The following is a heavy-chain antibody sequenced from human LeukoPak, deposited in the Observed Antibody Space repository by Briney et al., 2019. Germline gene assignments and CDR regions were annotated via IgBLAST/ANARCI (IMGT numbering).Heavy chain of an antibody. J-gene: IGHJ6*03. CDR1: GGTFSSYA. CDR2: IIPIFGTA. D-gene: IGHD1-1*01. Sequence: SVKVSCKASGGTFSSYAISWVRQAPGQGLEWMGGIIPIFGTANYAQKFQGRVTMTRDMSTSTVYMELSSLRFEDTAVYYCARDRLERLGEYYYYYYMDVWGKGTTVTVSS. CDR3: ARDRLERLGEYYYYYYMDV. V-gene: IGHV1-69*05.